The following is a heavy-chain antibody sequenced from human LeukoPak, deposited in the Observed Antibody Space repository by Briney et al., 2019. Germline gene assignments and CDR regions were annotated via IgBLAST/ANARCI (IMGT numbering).Heavy chain of an antibody. D-gene: IGHD5-12*01. CDR3: VRFPVAGSDY. Sequence: PGGSLRLSCAVSGFTFSSYWMHWVRQAPGKGLVWVSRINSDGSSTSHADSVKDRFTISRDNAKNTLYLQMNSLKVEDTAVYYCVRFPVAGSDYWGQGTLVTVSS. CDR1: GFTFSSYW. V-gene: IGHV3-74*01. CDR2: INSDGSST. J-gene: IGHJ4*02.